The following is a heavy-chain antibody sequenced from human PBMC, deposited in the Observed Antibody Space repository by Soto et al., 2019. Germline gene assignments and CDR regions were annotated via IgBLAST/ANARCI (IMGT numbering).Heavy chain of an antibody. Sequence: QVQLVESGGGVVQPGRSLRLSCAASGFTFSSYAMHWVRQAPGKGLEWVAVISYDGSNKYYAESVKGRFTISRDNFKNSLYLQMNSRRAEDMAVYYCARDEIRFSWAYGMDVWGQGTTVTVSS. V-gene: IGHV3-30-3*01. CDR3: ARDEIRFSWAYGMDV. CDR1: GFTFSSYA. J-gene: IGHJ6*02. D-gene: IGHD3-3*01. CDR2: ISYDGSNK.